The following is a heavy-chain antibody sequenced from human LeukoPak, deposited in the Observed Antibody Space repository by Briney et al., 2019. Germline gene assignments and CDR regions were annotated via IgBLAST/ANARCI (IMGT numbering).Heavy chain of an antibody. CDR1: GFTFSSYW. CDR3: TTVDCSRISCYISPLFDY. V-gene: IGHV3-74*01. Sequence: GGSLRLSCAASGFTFSSYWMHWVRQAPGKGLVWVSRINTDGSSTSYADSVKGRFTISRDNAKNTLYLQMNSLKTEDTAVYYCTTVDCSRISCYISPLFDYWGQGTLVTVSS. CDR2: INTDGSST. J-gene: IGHJ4*02. D-gene: IGHD2-2*02.